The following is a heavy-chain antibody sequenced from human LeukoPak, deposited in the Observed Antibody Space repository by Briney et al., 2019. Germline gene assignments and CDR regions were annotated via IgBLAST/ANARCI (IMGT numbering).Heavy chain of an antibody. Sequence: PSETLSLTCAVYGGSFSGYYWSWIRQPPGKGLEWIGEINHSGSTNYNPSLKSRVTISVDTSKNQFSLKLSSVTAADTAVYYCARAGPVPLWGQGTLVTVSS. CDR1: GGSFSGYY. V-gene: IGHV4-34*01. D-gene: IGHD2-2*01. CDR2: INHSGST. CDR3: ARAGPVPL. J-gene: IGHJ4*02.